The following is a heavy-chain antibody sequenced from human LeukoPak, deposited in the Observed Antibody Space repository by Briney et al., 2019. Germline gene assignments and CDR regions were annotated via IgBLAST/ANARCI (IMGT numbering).Heavy chain of an antibody. CDR3: ARDRVGSSYYDFWSGSLEDWFDP. J-gene: IGHJ5*02. CDR1: GGSISSGGYY. D-gene: IGHD3-3*01. CDR2: IYYSGST. V-gene: IGHV4-31*03. Sequence: SETLSLTCTVSGGSISSGGYYWIWIRQHPGKGLEWIGYIYYSGSTYYNPSLKSRVTISVDTSKNQFSLKLSSVTAADTAVYYCARDRVGSSYYDFWSGSLEDWFDPWGQGTLVTVSS.